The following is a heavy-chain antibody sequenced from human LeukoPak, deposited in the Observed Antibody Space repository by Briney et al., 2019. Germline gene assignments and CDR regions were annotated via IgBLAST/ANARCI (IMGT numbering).Heavy chain of an antibody. Sequence: ASVKASCKASGGTFSSYAISWVRQAPGQGLEWMGGIIPIFGTANYAQKFQGRVTITTDESTSTAYMELSSLRSGDTAVYYCARTAAVGYCSSTSCYPWFDPWGQGTLVTVSS. CDR3: ARTAAVGYCSSTSCYPWFDP. CDR2: IIPIFGTA. V-gene: IGHV1-69*05. D-gene: IGHD2-2*01. J-gene: IGHJ5*02. CDR1: GGTFSSYA.